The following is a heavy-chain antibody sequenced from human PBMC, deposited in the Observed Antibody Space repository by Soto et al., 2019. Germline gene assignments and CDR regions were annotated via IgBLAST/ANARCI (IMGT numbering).Heavy chain of an antibody. V-gene: IGHV3-53*01. J-gene: IGHJ4*02. CDR1: GFTVSSNY. Sequence: GGSLRLSCAASGFTVSSNYMSWVRQAPGKGLEWVSVIYSGGSTYYADSVKGRFTISSDNTKNTLYLQMNSLRAEDTAVYYCARGVYTAMALGYWGQGTLVTVSS. CDR2: IYSGGST. D-gene: IGHD5-18*01. CDR3: ARGVYTAMALGY.